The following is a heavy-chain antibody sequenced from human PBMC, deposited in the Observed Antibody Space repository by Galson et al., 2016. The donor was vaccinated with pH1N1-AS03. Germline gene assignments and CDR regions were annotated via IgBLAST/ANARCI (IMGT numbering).Heavy chain of an antibody. V-gene: IGHV1-69*04. Sequence: SVKVSCKASGGTFSTNGFTWVRQAPGQGLEWMGRIIPMLSRGNYAQKFQGRVTIIADISTSTTYMELSNLTSEDTAIYYCARERDSSSSSIFVHWGQGTQVTVSS. CDR2: IIPMLSRG. D-gene: IGHD6-6*01. CDR3: ARERDSSSSSIFVH. J-gene: IGHJ5*02. CDR1: GGTFSTNG.